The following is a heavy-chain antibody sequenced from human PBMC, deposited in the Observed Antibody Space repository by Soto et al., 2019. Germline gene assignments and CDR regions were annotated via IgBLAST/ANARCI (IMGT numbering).Heavy chain of an antibody. CDR2: IIPLFTTA. J-gene: IGHJ5*02. Sequence: GASVKVSCKASGGTFGSYAISWVRQAPGQGLEWMGDIIPLFTTANYAQQFQGRVTITADESTTTAYMELSGLRSEDTALYYCTKEGTAGGWFDPAGQGTLVTAPQ. D-gene: IGHD6-25*01. CDR1: GGTFGSYA. V-gene: IGHV1-69*13. CDR3: TKEGTAGGWFDP.